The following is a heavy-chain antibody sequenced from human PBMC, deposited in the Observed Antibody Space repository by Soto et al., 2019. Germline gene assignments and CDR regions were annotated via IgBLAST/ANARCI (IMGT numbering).Heavy chain of an antibody. CDR2: ISYDGSNK. J-gene: IGHJ6*02. V-gene: IGHV3-30-3*01. CDR1: GFTFSSYD. Sequence: QVQLVESGGGVVQPGRSLRLSCAASGFTFSSYDMHWVRQAPGEGLEWVAVISYDGSNKYYADSVKGRFTISRDNSKNTLYLQMNSLRAEDTAVYYCARDRGYSYGHYYYGMDVWGQGTTVTVS. CDR3: ARDRGYSYGHYYYGMDV. D-gene: IGHD5-18*01.